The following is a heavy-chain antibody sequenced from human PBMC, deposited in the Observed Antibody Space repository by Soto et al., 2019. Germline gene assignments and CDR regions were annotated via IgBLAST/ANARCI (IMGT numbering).Heavy chain of an antibody. V-gene: IGHV3-30-3*01. CDR1: GFTFSSYA. Sequence: GGSLRLSCAASGFTFSSYAMHWVRQAPGKGLEWVAVISYDGSNKYYADSVKGRFTISRDNSKNTLYLQMNSLRAEDTAVYYCARSPMGYCSGGSCYSSPFDYWGQGTLVTVSS. D-gene: IGHD2-15*01. CDR3: ARSPMGYCSGGSCYSSPFDY. J-gene: IGHJ4*02. CDR2: ISYDGSNK.